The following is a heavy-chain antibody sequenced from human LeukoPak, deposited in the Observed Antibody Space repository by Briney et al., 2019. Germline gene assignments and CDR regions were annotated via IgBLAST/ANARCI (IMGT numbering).Heavy chain of an antibody. CDR3: ARLWRQLADAFDI. J-gene: IGHJ3*02. V-gene: IGHV4-30-4*01. D-gene: IGHD3-10*01. CDR1: GGSISSGDYY. CDR2: IYYSGST. Sequence: PSETLSLTYTVSGGSISSGDYYWSWIRQPPGKGLEWIGYIYYSGSTYYDPSLKSRVTISVDTSKNQFSLKLSSVTAADTAVYYCARLWRQLADAFDIWGQGTMVTVSS.